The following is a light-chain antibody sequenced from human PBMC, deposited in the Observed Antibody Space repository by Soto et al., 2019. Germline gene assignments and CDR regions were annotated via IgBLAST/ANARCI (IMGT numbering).Light chain of an antibody. J-gene: IGLJ2*01. V-gene: IGLV2-14*03. CDR1: SSDVGGYNY. CDR3: SSYTSSSTLV. Sequence: QSALTQPASVSGSPGQSITISCTGTSSDVGGYNYVSWYQQHPGKVPKLMIYDVSNRPSGVSNRFSGSKSGNTASLTISGLQAVDEADYYCSSYTSSSTLVFGGGTKLTVL. CDR2: DVS.